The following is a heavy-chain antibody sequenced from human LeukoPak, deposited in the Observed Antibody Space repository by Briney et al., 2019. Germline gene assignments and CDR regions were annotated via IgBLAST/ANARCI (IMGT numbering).Heavy chain of an antibody. D-gene: IGHD6-13*01. CDR3: ARGVEAAAGTGAGY. CDR1: GFTFSSYG. V-gene: IGHV3-21*01. J-gene: IGHJ4*02. CDR2: ISSSSSYI. Sequence: PGGSLRLSCAVSGFTFSSYGMHWVRQAPGKGLEWVSSISSSSSYIYYADSVKGRFTISRDNAKNSLYLQMNSLRAEDTAVYYCARGVEAAAGTGAGYWGQGTLVTVSS.